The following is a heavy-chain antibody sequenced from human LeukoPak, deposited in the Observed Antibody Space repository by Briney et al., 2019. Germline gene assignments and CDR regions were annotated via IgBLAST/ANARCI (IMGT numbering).Heavy chain of an antibody. V-gene: IGHV4-39*02. Sequence: SETLSLTCTVSGGSISSSSYYWGWIRQPPGKGLEWIGSIYYSGSTYYNPSFKSRITISVDRSQNHFSLRLTSVTAADTAVYYCASGYSYPSPFDYWGQGTLVTVSS. CDR1: GGSISSSSYY. CDR2: IYYSGST. J-gene: IGHJ4*02. CDR3: ASGYSYPSPFDY. D-gene: IGHD5-18*01.